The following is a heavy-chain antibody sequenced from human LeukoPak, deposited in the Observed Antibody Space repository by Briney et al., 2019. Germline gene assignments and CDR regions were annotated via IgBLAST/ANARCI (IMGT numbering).Heavy chain of an antibody. Sequence: SGGSLRLSCAASGFTFSGYAMSWVRQAPGKGLEWVSAIGGGGGSTYYVDSVKGRFTISRDNSKNTLYLQMNSLRAEDTAVYYCARETPEDIVVVVAAKRNWFEPWGQGTLVTVSS. CDR3: ARETPEDIVVVVAAKRNWFEP. CDR1: GFTFSGYA. D-gene: IGHD2-15*01. J-gene: IGHJ5*02. V-gene: IGHV3-23*01. CDR2: IGGGGGST.